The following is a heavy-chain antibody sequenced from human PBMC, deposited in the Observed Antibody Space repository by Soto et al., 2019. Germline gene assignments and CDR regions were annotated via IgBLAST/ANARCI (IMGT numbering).Heavy chain of an antibody. Sequence: GGSLRLSCAASGFTFSSYAMSWVRQAPGKGLEWVSAISGSGGSTYYADSVKGRFTISRDNSKNTLYLQMNSLRAEDTAVYYCAKDPQQHIVVVTAILFDYWGQGTLVTVSS. CDR1: GFTFSSYA. CDR3: AKDPQQHIVVVTAILFDY. J-gene: IGHJ4*02. D-gene: IGHD2-21*02. V-gene: IGHV3-23*01. CDR2: ISGSGGST.